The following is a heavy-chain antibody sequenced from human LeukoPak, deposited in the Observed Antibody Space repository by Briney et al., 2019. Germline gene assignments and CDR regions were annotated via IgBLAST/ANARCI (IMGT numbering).Heavy chain of an antibody. CDR1: GFTFNNHA. CDR3: ARHSSGNLQPFDC. Sequence: GGSLRLSCAASGFTFNNHALSWVRQAPGKGLEWVSGLSGSGANTHYADSVKGRFTISRDNPKNTLYLQMNSLRAEDTGVYYCARHSSGNLQPFDCWGQGTLVTVSS. V-gene: IGHV3-23*01. CDR2: LSGSGANT. J-gene: IGHJ4*02. D-gene: IGHD3-22*01.